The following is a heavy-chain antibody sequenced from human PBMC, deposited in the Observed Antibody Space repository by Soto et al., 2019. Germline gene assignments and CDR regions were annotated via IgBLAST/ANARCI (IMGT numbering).Heavy chain of an antibody. CDR1: GFTFSNYW. CDR2: VNSDESTT. CDR3: ARDRGGNLYGGLDY. Sequence: GGSLRLSCAASGFTFSNYWMHWVRQAPGKGLVWVSRVNSDESTTDYADSVKGRFTISRDNAKNTLYLQMNSLRAEDTAVYYCARDRGGNLYGGLDYWGQGTLVTVSS. J-gene: IGHJ4*02. D-gene: IGHD1-26*01. V-gene: IGHV3-74*01.